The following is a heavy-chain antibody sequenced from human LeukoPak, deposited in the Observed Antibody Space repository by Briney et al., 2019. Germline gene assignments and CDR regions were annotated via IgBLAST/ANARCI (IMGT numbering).Heavy chain of an antibody. CDR3: AREDSTGYYHDY. Sequence: STTYAQKFQGRVTMTRDTSMSKVYMELSSLRSEDTAEYYCAREDSTGYYHDYWGQGNLVTVSS. V-gene: IGHV1-46*01. D-gene: IGHD3-22*01. CDR2: ST. J-gene: IGHJ4*02.